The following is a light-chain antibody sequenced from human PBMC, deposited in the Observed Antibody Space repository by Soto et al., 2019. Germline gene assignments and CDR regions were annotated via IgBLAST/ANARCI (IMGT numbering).Light chain of an antibody. CDR1: SSNIGAGHD. CDR2: GNN. CDR3: QSFDISLRAWV. V-gene: IGLV1-40*01. J-gene: IGLJ3*02. Sequence: QSVLTQPPSVSGAPGQRVTISCTGSSSNIGAGHDVHWYQQVPGAAPKLLVYGNNNRPSGVPDRFSGSKSGTSGSLAITGLQAEDEADYYCQSFDISLRAWVFGGGTKLTVL.